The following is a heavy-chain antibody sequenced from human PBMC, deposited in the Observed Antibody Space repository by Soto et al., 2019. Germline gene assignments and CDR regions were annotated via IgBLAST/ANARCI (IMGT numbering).Heavy chain of an antibody. D-gene: IGHD6-19*01. CDR3: ALPGITVGGFDH. V-gene: IGHV1-2*02. CDR1: GYTFTDSY. CDR2: ISPNTGGT. Sequence: ASVKVSCKASGYTFTDSYVHWLRQAPGQGLEWMGWISPNTGGTDYAQKFQGRVTMTRDTSISTAYMELSGLRSDDTAMYYCALPGITVGGFDHWGQGTLVTVSS. J-gene: IGHJ4*02.